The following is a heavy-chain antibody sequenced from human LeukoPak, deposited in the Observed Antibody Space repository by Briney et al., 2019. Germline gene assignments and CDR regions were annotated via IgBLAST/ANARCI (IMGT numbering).Heavy chain of an antibody. V-gene: IGHV4-34*01. J-gene: IGHJ3*02. CDR2: INHSGST. CDR1: GGSFSGYY. CDR3: ATTPYYYDSSGYYSDTFDI. Sequence: SETLSLTCAVYGGSFSGYYWSWIRQPPGKGLEWIGEINHSGSTNYNPSLKSRVTISVDTSKNQFSLKLSSVTAADTAVYYCATTPYYYDSSGYYSDTFDIWGQGTMVTVSS. D-gene: IGHD3-22*01.